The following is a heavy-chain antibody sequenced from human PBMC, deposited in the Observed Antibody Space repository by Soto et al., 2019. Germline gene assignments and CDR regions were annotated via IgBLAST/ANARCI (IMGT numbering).Heavy chain of an antibody. V-gene: IGHV4-30-4*01. CDR1: GGSITSDYSC. Sequence: NPSETLSLTCTVSGGSITSDYSCWSWIRQPPGEGLEWIGHIFDSGTTYTNPSLRSQVAISLDTSKNHFSLTLNSVTAADTAVYYCARGPSGDKVHYWGQGALVTVSS. D-gene: IGHD7-27*01. J-gene: IGHJ4*02. CDR3: ARGPSGDKVHY. CDR2: IFDSGTT.